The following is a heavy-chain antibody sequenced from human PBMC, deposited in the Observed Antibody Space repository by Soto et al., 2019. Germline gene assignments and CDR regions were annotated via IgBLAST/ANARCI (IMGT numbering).Heavy chain of an antibody. V-gene: IGHV3-30*18. CDR1: GFTFSSYG. D-gene: IGHD5-18*01. CDR2: VSYDEITK. CDR3: AKPLGLLRRAMAQGSDY. J-gene: IGHJ4*02. Sequence: PGGSLRLSCAASGFTFSSYGMNWVRQAPGKGLEWVAVVSYDEITKYYADSVKGRFTISRDNSKNTVYLQMNSLRPEDTAVYYCAKPLGLLRRAMAQGSDYRGQGTLVTVSS.